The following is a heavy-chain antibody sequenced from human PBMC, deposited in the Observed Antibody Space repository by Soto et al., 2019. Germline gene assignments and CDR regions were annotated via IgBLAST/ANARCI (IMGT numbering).Heavy chain of an antibody. Sequence: QVQLQESGPGLVKPSQTLSLPCPFPGGSLGGGVSYWGGSGRHPGRGLGWFGYIYYSGSTYYNPPLKSRVTISVDTSKNQFSLKLSSVTAADTAVYYCARVFGFGGMDVWGQGTTVTVSS. CDR3: ARVFGFGGMDV. CDR1: GGSLGGGVSY. CDR2: IYYSGST. D-gene: IGHD3-10*01. V-gene: IGHV4-31*03. J-gene: IGHJ6*02.